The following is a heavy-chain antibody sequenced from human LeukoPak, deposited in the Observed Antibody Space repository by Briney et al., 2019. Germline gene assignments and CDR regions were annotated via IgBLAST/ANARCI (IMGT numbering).Heavy chain of an antibody. CDR3: SRGVAVAGMIIYYYYMDV. Sequence: GASVKVPCKASGYTFTGYYMHWVRQAPGQGLEWMGWINPNSGGTNYAQKFQGRVTMTRDTSISTAYMELSRLRSDDTAVYYCSRGVAVAGMIIYYYYMDVWGKGTTVTVSS. D-gene: IGHD6-19*01. J-gene: IGHJ6*03. CDR1: GYTFTGYY. CDR2: INPNSGGT. V-gene: IGHV1-2*02.